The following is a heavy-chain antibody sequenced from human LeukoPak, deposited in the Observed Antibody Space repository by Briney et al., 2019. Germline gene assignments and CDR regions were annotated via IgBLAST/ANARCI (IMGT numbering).Heavy chain of an antibody. Sequence: ASVKVSCKASGYTFISYTMNWVRQAPGQGLEWMGWINTNTGNPTYAQGFTGRFVFSLDTSVSTAYLQISSLKAEDTAVYYCARRVEGHAFDIWGQGTMVTVSS. J-gene: IGHJ3*02. CDR2: INTNTGNP. CDR1: GYTFISYT. CDR3: ARRVEGHAFDI. V-gene: IGHV7-4-1*02. D-gene: IGHD1-1*01.